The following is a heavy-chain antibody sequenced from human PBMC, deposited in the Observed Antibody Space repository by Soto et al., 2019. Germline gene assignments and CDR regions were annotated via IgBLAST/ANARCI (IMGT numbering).Heavy chain of an antibody. D-gene: IGHD1-26*01. V-gene: IGHV4-59*01. CDR1: GGSMRNYF. CDR2: ISYSGNT. J-gene: IGHJ3*01. Sequence: ETLSLTCSVSGGSMRNYFCNWIRQTPGKGLEWIGQISYSGNTDYNPSLQSRVAISVDTSKMEFSLTLSSVTAADSAVYYCANTVGALHAFDVWGPGTMVTVSS. CDR3: ANTVGALHAFDV.